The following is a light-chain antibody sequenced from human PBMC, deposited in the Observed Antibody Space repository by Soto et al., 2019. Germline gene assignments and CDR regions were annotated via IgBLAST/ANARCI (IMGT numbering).Light chain of an antibody. J-gene: IGKJ5*01. V-gene: IGKV3D-15*01. CDR2: GAS. CDR3: QQYNNWPPIT. Sequence: EIVLTQSPGTLSLSPGEIATLSFSASQSVASRNLAWYQQKSGQAPRLLIYGASSRAIHTPDRFSGSGSGTEFTLTISSLQSEDIAVYYCQQYNNWPPITFGQGTRLEIK. CDR1: QSVASRN.